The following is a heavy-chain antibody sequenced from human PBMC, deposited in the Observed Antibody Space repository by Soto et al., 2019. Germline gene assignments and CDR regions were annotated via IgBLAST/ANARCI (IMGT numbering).Heavy chain of an antibody. Sequence: QVQLVQSGAEVKKPGASVKVSCKVSGYTLTELSMHWVRQAPGKGLEWMGGFDPEDGETIYAQKFQGRVTXXEXTXXDTAYMELSSLRSEDTAVYYCATGIAAAGPSPFDYWGQGTLVTVSS. V-gene: IGHV1-24*01. D-gene: IGHD6-13*01. CDR3: ATGIAAAGPSPFDY. CDR2: FDPEDGET. CDR1: GYTLTELS. J-gene: IGHJ4*02.